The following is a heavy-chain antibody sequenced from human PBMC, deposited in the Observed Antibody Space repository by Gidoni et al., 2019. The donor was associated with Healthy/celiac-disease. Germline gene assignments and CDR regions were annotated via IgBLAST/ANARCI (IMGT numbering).Heavy chain of an antibody. Sequence: EVQLVESGGGLVKPGGSLRLSCAASGFTFSSYSMNWVRQAPGKGLEWVSSISSSSSYIYYADSVKGRFTISRDNAKNSLYLQMNSLRAEDTAVYYCARDSGQQLGDFDYWGQGTLVTVSS. CDR1: GFTFSSYS. D-gene: IGHD6-13*01. CDR3: ARDSGQQLGDFDY. J-gene: IGHJ4*02. V-gene: IGHV3-21*01. CDR2: ISSSSSYI.